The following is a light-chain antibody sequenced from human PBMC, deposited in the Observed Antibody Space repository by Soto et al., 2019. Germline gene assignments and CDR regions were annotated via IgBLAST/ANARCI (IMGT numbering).Light chain of an antibody. CDR2: NTN. Sequence: QTVVTQEPSFSVSPGGTVTLTCGLSSGSVSTSYYPSWYQQTPGPAPRTLIYNTNARSSGVPDRFSGSILGNKAALTITGAQADDESDYYCVLYVAGGLVLFGGGTKLTVL. CDR1: SGSVSTSYY. CDR3: VLYVAGGLVL. J-gene: IGLJ2*01. V-gene: IGLV8-61*01.